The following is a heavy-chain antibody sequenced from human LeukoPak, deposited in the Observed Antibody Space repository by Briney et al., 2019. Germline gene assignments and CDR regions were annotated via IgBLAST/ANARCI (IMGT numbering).Heavy chain of an antibody. V-gene: IGHV3-30*18. Sequence: GKSVRLSCAASGFTFNNYGMHWVRQAPGKGLEWVAVISYDGRNIHYPDSVKGRFTISRDISTDTLWLQMDSLRTEDTAVYYCAKGPLRGTAAAIDYWGQGTLVTVSS. CDR1: GFTFNNYG. D-gene: IGHD2-2*01. CDR2: ISYDGRNI. CDR3: AKGPLRGTAAAIDY. J-gene: IGHJ4*02.